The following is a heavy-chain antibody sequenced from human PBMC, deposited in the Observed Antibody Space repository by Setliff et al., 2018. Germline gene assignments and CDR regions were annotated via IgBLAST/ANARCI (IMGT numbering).Heavy chain of an antibody. D-gene: IGHD3-3*01. Sequence: GASVKVSCKASGYTFTGYYMHWVRQAPGQGLEWMGWINPNSGGTNYAQKFQGWVTMTRDTSISTAYMELSRLRSDDTAVYYCASRATYYNFWSGYYLYWGQGTLVTVSS. V-gene: IGHV1-2*04. CDR1: GYTFTGYY. CDR3: ASRATYYNFWSGYYLY. J-gene: IGHJ4*02. CDR2: INPNSGGT.